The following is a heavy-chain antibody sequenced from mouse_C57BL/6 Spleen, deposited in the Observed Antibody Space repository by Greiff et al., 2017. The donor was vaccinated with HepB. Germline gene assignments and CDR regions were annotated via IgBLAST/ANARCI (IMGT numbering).Heavy chain of an antibody. D-gene: IGHD3-2*02. CDR3: ARGSSGFSFAY. CDR1: GYTFTDYN. V-gene: IGHV1-18*01. CDR2: INPNNGGT. Sequence: EVKLVESGPELVKPGASVKIPCKASGYTFTDYNMDWVKQSHGKSLEWIGDINPNNGGTIYNQKFKGKATLTVDKSSSTAYMELRSLTSEDTAVYYCARGSSGFSFAYWGQGTLVTVSA. J-gene: IGHJ3*01.